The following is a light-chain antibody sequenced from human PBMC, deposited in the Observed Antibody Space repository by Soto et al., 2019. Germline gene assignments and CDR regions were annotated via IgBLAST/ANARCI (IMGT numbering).Light chain of an antibody. J-gene: IGKJ2*01. V-gene: IGKV1D-16*01. Sequence: DIQMTQSPSSLSASVGDRVTITCRASQDISDWLAWYQQKPGKAPKSLIYAASNLQSGVPSRFSGSGSGTLFTLTISSLQPEDFATYYCQQYNSYPPTFGRGTKLEIK. CDR1: QDISDW. CDR3: QQYNSYPPT. CDR2: AAS.